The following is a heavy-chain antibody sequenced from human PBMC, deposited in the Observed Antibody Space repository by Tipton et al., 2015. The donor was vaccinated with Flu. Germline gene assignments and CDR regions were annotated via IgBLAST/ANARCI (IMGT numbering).Heavy chain of an antibody. J-gene: IGHJ1*01. D-gene: IGHD3-9*01. CDR1: GFAFSSYW. Sequence: SLRLSCAASGFAFSSYWVLWVRQAPGKGLKWVANINEDGSTTYYLGSVKGRFTISRDNARNSVFLQMNSLRVEDTALYHCAIFKNPGHWGQGTLVTVSS. V-gene: IGHV3-7*01. CDR3: AIFKNPGH. CDR2: INEDGSTT.